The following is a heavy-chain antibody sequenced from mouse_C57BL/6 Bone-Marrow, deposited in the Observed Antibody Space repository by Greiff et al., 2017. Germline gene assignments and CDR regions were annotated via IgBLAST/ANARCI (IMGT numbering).Heavy chain of an antibody. CDR2: IDPSDSYT. V-gene: IGHV1-69*01. CDR1: GYTFTSYW. Sequence: VQLQQPGAELVMPGASVKLSCKASGYTFTSYWMHWVKQRPGQGLEWIGEIDPSDSYTNYNQKFKGKSTLTVDKSSSTAYMQLSSLTSEDSAVYDCARDYYDYDDWFAYWGQGTLVTVSA. J-gene: IGHJ3*01. CDR3: ARDYYDYDDWFAY. D-gene: IGHD2-4*01.